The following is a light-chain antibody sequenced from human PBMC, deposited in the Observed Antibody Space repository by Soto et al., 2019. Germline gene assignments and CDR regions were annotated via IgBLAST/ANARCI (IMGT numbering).Light chain of an antibody. CDR1: QSVSTRY. Sequence: ESMLTQSPGTLSLSPGDRATLSCRASQSVSTRYLSWYQQQPDQAPSLIIYGASIRATGIPDRFSGSGSGTDFTLTISRLEPEDFAVYYCHQFGSSPPAFTFGQGTKLEI. CDR2: GAS. V-gene: IGKV3-20*01. J-gene: IGKJ2*01. CDR3: HQFGSSPPAFT.